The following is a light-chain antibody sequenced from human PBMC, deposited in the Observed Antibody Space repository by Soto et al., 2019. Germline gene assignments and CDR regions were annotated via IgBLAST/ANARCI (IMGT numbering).Light chain of an antibody. CDR3: QSYYSSLSGSGYV. Sequence: QAVLTQPPSVCGAPGQRVTISCTGSSSNIGAGYDVHWYQQLPGTAPKLLIYGNSNRPSGVPDRFSGSKSGTSASLAITGLQAEDEADYYCQSYYSSLSGSGYVFGTGTKLTVL. CDR1: SSNIGAGYD. CDR2: GNS. V-gene: IGLV1-40*01. J-gene: IGLJ1*01.